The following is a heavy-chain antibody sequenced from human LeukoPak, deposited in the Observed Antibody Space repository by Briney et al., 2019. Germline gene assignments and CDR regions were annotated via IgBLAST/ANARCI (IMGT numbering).Heavy chain of an antibody. CDR3: ARSSNGSGGYYMDV. CDR2: ISAYNGNT. CDR1: GYTFTSYG. D-gene: IGHD1-26*01. V-gene: IGHV1-18*01. Sequence: ASVKVSCKASGYTFTSYGISWVRQAPGQGLEWMGWISAYNGNTNHAQKLQGRVTMTTDTSTSTAYMELRSLRAEDTAVYYCARSSNGSGGYYMDVWGKGTTVTVSS. J-gene: IGHJ6*03.